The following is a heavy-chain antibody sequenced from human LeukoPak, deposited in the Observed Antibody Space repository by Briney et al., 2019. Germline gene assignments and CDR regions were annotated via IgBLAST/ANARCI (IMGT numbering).Heavy chain of an antibody. CDR3: AREGYSYGQRYFDY. CDR2: ISSSSSYI. Sequence: GGSLRLSCAASGFTFSSYSMNWVRQAPGKGLEWVSSISSSSSYIYYADSVKGRFTISRDNAKNSLYLQMNSLKAEDTAVYYCAREGYSYGQRYFDYWGQGTLVTVSS. V-gene: IGHV3-21*01. CDR1: GFTFSSYS. J-gene: IGHJ4*02. D-gene: IGHD5-18*01.